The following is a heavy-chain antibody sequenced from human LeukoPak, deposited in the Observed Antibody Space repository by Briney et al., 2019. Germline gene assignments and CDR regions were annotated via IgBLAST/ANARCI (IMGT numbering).Heavy chain of an antibody. CDR1: GGSITSSSYY. CDR3: ARGYCTGGSCYSGIAWFDP. D-gene: IGHD2-15*01. V-gene: IGHV4-39*01. CDR2: IYYTGST. J-gene: IGHJ5*02. Sequence: SETLSLTCTVSGGSITSSSYYWGWIRQPPGKGLEWIGSIYYTGSTYYKSSLKSRVTISVDTSKNQFSLKLNSVTAADTAVYYCARGYCTGGSCYSGIAWFDPWGQGTLVTASS.